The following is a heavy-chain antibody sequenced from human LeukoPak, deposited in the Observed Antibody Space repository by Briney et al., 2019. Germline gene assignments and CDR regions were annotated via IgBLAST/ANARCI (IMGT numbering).Heavy chain of an antibody. Sequence: SETLSLTCTVSGGSISSYYWSWLRQPPGKGLEWIGYIYYSGSTNYNPSLKSRVTISVDTSKNQFSLKLSSVTAADTAVYYCARGSHYDFWSGYYNYWGQGTLVTVSS. CDR3: ARGSHYDFWSGYYNY. D-gene: IGHD3-3*01. CDR1: GGSISSYY. V-gene: IGHV4-59*08. J-gene: IGHJ4*02. CDR2: IYYSGST.